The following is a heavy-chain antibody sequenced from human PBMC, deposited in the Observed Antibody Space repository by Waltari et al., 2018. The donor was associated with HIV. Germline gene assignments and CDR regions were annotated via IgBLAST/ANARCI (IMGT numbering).Heavy chain of an antibody. CDR3: ARGIRLV. D-gene: IGHD1-20*01. J-gene: IGHJ4*02. CDR1: GYTFTGYY. Sequence: QVQLVQSGAEVKKPRASVKVSFQAPGYTFTGYYIHWVRQAPGQGLEWMGCINPNSGGTNYAQKFQGRVTMTRDTSTSTSYMELNRLRSDDTAVYYCARGIRLVWGQGTLVTVSS. CDR2: INPNSGGT. V-gene: IGHV1-2*02.